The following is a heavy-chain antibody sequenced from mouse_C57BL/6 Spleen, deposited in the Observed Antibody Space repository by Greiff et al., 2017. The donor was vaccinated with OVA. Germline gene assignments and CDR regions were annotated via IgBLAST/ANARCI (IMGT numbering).Heavy chain of an antibody. CDR2: IDPSDSYT. CDR3: ARRSGSSYWYFDV. CDR1: GYTFTSYW. J-gene: IGHJ1*03. Sequence: QVQLQQSGAELVKPGASVKLSCKASGYTFTSYWMQWVKQRPGQGLEWIGEIDPSDSYTNYNQKFKGKATLTVDTSSSTAYMQLSSLTSEDSAVYYCARRSGSSYWYFDVWGTGTTVTVSS. D-gene: IGHD1-1*01. V-gene: IGHV1-50*01.